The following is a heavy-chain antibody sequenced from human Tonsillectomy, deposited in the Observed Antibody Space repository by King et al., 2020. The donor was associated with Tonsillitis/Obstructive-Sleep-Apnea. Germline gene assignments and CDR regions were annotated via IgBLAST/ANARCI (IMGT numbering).Heavy chain of an antibody. J-gene: IGHJ6*03. CDR2: IIPIFGTA. CDR1: GGTFSSYA. Sequence: QLVQSGAEVKKPGSSVKVSCKASGGTFSSYAISWVRQAPGQGLEWMGGIIPIFGTANYAQKFQGRVTITADDSTSTAYMELSSLRAEDTAVDYCARETTADYYYYYMDVWGKGTTVTVSS. CDR3: ARETTADYYYYYMDV. D-gene: IGHD4-11*01. V-gene: IGHV1-69*01.